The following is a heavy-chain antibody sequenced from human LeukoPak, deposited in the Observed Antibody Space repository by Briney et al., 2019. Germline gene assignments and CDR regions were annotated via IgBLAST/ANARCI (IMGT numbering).Heavy chain of an antibody. CDR2: ISGSGGST. D-gene: IGHD3-16*01. V-gene: IGHV3-23*01. Sequence: GGSLRLSCAASGFTFSSYGMSWVRQAPGKGLEWVSAISGSGGSTYYADSVKGRFTISRDNSKNTLYLQMNSLRAEDTAVYYCAKDGGPYYYYYYMDVWGKGTTVTVSS. CDR1: GFTFSSYG. J-gene: IGHJ6*03. CDR3: AKDGGPYYYYYYMDV.